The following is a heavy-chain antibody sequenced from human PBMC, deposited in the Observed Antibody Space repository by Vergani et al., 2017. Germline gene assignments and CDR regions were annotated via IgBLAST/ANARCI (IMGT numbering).Heavy chain of an antibody. J-gene: IGHJ4*02. D-gene: IGHD3-3*01. CDR3: AHRRHPYYDFWSGYQRNYFDY. CDR2: IFWNDDK. CDR1: GFSLSTSGVG. V-gene: IGHV2-5*01. Sequence: QITLKESGPTLVKPTQTLTLTCTFSGFSLSTSGVGVGWIRQPPGKALEWLALIFWNDDKRYSPSLKSRLTITKDTSKNQVVLTMTNMDPVDTATYYCAHRRHPYYDFWSGYQRNYFDYWGQGTLVTVSS.